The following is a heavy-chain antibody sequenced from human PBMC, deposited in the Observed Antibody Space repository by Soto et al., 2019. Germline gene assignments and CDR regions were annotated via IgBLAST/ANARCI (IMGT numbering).Heavy chain of an antibody. CDR1: GFTFSSYG. CDR2: IWYDGSNK. J-gene: IGHJ6*02. D-gene: IGHD6-13*01. V-gene: IGHV3-33*01. Sequence: ESGGGVVQPGRSLRLSCAASGFTFSSYGMHWVRQAPGKGLEWVAVIWYDGSNKYYADSVMGRFTISRDNSKNTLYLQMNSLRAEDTAVYYCAMALGSSWFTYYYYGMDVWGQGTTVTVSS. CDR3: AMALGSSWFTYYYYGMDV.